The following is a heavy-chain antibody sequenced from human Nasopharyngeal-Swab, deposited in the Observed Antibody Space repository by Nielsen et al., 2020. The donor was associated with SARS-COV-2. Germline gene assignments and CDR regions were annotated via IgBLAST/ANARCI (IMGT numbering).Heavy chain of an antibody. V-gene: IGHV4-61*01. CDR3: ARDLYYYNYMDV. J-gene: IGHJ6*03. CDR2: VYYTGST. Sequence: GSLRLSCTVSGVSVDSANYYWSWIRQSPGKELEWIGYVYYTGSTSYSPSLRSRVSISIDTSKTQFSLKLRSVTAADTAVYYCARDLYYYNYMDVWGKGTTVTVSS. CDR1: GVSVDSANYY.